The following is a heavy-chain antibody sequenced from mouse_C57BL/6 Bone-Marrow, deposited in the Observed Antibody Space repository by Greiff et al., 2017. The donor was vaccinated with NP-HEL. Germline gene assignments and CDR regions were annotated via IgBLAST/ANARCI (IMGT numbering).Heavy chain of an antibody. Sequence: QVQLQQPGAELVMPGASVKLSCKASGYTFTSYWMHWVQQRPGQGLEWIGEIDPSDSYTNYNQKFKGKSTLTVDKSSSTAYMQLSSLTSEDSAVYYCARDYYGSNWYFDVWGTGTTVTVSS. CDR2: IDPSDSYT. J-gene: IGHJ1*03. D-gene: IGHD1-1*01. V-gene: IGHV1-69*01. CDR1: GYTFTSYW. CDR3: ARDYYGSNWYFDV.